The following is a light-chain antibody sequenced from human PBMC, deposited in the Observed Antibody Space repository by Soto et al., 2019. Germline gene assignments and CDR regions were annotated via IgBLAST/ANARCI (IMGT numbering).Light chain of an antibody. CDR1: SSDVGNYKF. Sequence: QSALTQPASVSGSPGQSITISCTGSSSDVGNYKFVSWYQQYPGKAPKVMLYEVSKRPSGVSYRFSGSQSGNTASLTIYGFQVEDEADYYCCSYAGSYSSYFFGTGTKVTVL. J-gene: IGLJ1*01. CDR3: CSYAGSYSSYF. V-gene: IGLV2-23*02. CDR2: EVS.